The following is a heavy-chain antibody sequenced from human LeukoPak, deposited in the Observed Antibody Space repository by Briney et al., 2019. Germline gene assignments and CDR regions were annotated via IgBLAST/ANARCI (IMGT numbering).Heavy chain of an antibody. CDR1: GYTFTSYG. J-gene: IGHJ4*02. V-gene: IGHV1-18*01. Sequence: GASVKVSCKASGYTFTSYGISWVRQAPGQGLEWMGWISAYNGNTNYAQKLRGRVTMTTDTSTSTAYMELRSLRSDDTAVYYCARAGSIPNIVVVPAAVDYWGQGTLVTVSS. CDR3: ARAGSIPNIVVVPAAVDY. CDR2: ISAYNGNT. D-gene: IGHD2-2*01.